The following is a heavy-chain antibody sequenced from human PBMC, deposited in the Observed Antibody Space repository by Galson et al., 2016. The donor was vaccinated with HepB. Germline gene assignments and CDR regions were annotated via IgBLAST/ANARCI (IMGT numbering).Heavy chain of an antibody. CDR1: GFTFSSYG. CDR2: IWHDGSKK. Sequence: SLRLSCAASGFTFSSYGFHWVRQAPDKGLEWVAVIWHDGSKKYYADSVKGRFTFPSDDPKNTLYLQMNSLRAEDTAVYYCARAQTTVVTYIDNWGQGTLVTVSS. CDR3: ARAQTTVVTYIDN. D-gene: IGHD4-23*01. V-gene: IGHV3-33*01. J-gene: IGHJ4*02.